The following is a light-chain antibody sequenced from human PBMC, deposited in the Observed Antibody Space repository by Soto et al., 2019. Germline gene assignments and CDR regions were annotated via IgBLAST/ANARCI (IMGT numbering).Light chain of an antibody. CDR3: QQLNSYPQT. J-gene: IGKJ5*01. V-gene: IGKV1-9*01. CDR1: RGISSY. CDR2: SAS. Sequence: IELTEGPSSLSAYVGDRITITCQASRGISSYLAWYQQKPGKAPKLLVYSASTLQSGVPSRFSGSGSGPDFTLTISSLQPEDSATYFCQQLNSYPQTFAQGARPEI.